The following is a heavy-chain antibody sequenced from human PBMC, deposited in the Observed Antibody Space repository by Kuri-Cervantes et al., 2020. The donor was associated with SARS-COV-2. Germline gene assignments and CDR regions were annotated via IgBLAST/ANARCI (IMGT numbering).Heavy chain of an antibody. CDR2: IYYSGST. Sequence: SETLSLTCTVSGGSISSSSYYWGWIRQPPGKGLEWIGSIYYSGSTYYNPSLKSRVTISVDTSKNQFSLKLSSVTAADTAVYYCARHSLVVGYSGSFDYRGQGTLVTVSS. CDR3: ARHSLVVGYSGSFDY. D-gene: IGHD5-12*01. V-gene: IGHV4-39*01. J-gene: IGHJ4*02. CDR1: GGSISSSSYY.